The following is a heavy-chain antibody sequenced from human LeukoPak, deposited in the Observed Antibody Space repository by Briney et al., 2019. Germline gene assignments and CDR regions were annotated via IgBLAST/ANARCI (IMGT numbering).Heavy chain of an antibody. CDR3: ARRLTQYDCFDP. D-gene: IGHD2-2*01. V-gene: IGHV6-1*01. Sequence: SQTLSLTCAISGDIVSSNSVTWNWIRQSPSRGLEWLGRTYYRSTWFNDYAVSVRGRITVNPDTSKNQFSLHLNSVTPEDTAVYYCARRLTQYDCFDPWGQGILVTVSS. J-gene: IGHJ5*02. CDR2: TYYRSTWFN. CDR1: GDIVSSNSVT.